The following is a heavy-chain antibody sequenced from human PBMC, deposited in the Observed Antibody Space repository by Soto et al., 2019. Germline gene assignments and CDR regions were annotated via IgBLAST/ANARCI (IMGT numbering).Heavy chain of an antibody. CDR1: GGTFSRHA. CDR3: ARGWVYDSNDYYYAY. Sequence: QVQLVQSGAEVRKPGSSVKVSCKASGGTFSRHAISWVRQAPRQGLEWMGGIIPIFGTANHAQKFQGRVTIIADESTSTVNMELSSLRSEDRGMYYCARGWVYDSNDYYYAYWGQGTLVIVSS. CDR2: IIPIFGTA. D-gene: IGHD3-22*01. V-gene: IGHV1-69*01. J-gene: IGHJ4*02.